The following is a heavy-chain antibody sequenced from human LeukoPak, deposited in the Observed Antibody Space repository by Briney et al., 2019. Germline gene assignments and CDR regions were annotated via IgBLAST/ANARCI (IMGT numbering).Heavy chain of an antibody. Sequence: GGSLRLCCAASGFTFSSYGMHWVRQAPGKGLEWVAVIWYDGSNKYYADSVKGRFTISRDNSKNTLYLQMNSLRAEDTAVYYCAREYTMKYYFDYWGQGTLVTVSS. J-gene: IGHJ4*02. V-gene: IGHV3-33*01. CDR2: IWYDGSNK. D-gene: IGHD3-22*01. CDR3: AREYTMKYYFDY. CDR1: GFTFSSYG.